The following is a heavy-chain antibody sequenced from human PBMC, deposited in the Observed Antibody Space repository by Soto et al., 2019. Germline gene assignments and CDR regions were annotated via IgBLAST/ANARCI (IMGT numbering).Heavy chain of an antibody. D-gene: IGHD1-1*01. CDR1: GGTFSSYA. J-gene: IGHJ4*02. CDR3: ARRAETNGWNGFGADKYYFDF. V-gene: IGHV1-69*05. Sequence: SVKVSCKASGGTFSSYAISWVRQAPGQGLEWMGGIIPIFGTANYAQKFQGRVTMTSDTSISTAHMELSSLRSEDTAVYYCARRAETNGWNGFGADKYYFDFWGQGTLVTVSS. CDR2: IIPIFGTA.